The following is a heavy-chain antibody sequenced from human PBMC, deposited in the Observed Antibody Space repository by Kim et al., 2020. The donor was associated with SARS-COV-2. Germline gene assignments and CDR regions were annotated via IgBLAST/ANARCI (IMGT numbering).Heavy chain of an antibody. CDR3: ARESFGSGSYSFDY. J-gene: IGHJ4*02. D-gene: IGHD3-10*01. V-gene: IGHV3-30*01. Sequence: SVKGRFTISRDNSKNTLYLQMNSLRAEDTAVYYCARESFGSGSYSFDYWGQGTLVTVSS.